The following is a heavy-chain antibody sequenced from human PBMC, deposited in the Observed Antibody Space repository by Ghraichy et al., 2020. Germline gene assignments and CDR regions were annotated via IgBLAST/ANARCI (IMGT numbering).Heavy chain of an antibody. CDR1: GFTFSSYA. V-gene: IGHV3-23*01. J-gene: IGHJ4*02. D-gene: IGHD6-13*01. CDR2: ISGSGGST. Sequence: GGSLRLSCAASGFTFSSYAMSWVRQAPGKGLEWVSAISGSGGSTYYADSVKGRFTISRDNSKNTLYLQMNSLRAEDTAVYYCVKVSLLVRSEEYFDYWGQGTLVTVSS. CDR3: VKVSLLVRSEEYFDY.